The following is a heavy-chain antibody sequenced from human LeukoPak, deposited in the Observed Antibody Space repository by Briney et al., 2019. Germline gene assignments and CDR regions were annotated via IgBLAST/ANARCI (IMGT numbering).Heavy chain of an antibody. CDR3: SGGYYYFDY. Sequence: GGSLRLSCAASGFTFSNYGMHWVRQAPGKGLEWVALISYDRSNIYYADSVKGRFTISRDNSKNTLYLQMDSLRAEDTAVYYCSGGYYYFDYWGQGTLVTVSS. CDR2: ISYDRSNI. D-gene: IGHD3-10*01. V-gene: IGHV3-30*03. J-gene: IGHJ4*02. CDR1: GFTFSNYG.